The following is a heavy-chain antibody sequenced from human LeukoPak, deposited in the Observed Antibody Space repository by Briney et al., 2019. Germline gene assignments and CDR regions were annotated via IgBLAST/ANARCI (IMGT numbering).Heavy chain of an antibody. D-gene: IGHD2-2*01. Sequence: ASVTVSFKASGYTFTGYYMHWVRQAPGQGLEWMGWINPNSGGTNYAQKFQGRVTMTRDTSISTAYMELSRPRSDDTAVYYCARDVPRNDYYYYGMDVWGQGTTVTVSS. V-gene: IGHV1-2*02. CDR2: INPNSGGT. J-gene: IGHJ6*02. CDR3: ARDVPRNDYYYYGMDV. CDR1: GYTFTGYY.